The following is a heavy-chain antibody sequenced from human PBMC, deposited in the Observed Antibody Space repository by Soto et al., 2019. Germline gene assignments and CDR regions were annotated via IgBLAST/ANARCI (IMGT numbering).Heavy chain of an antibody. CDR3: ERLRISTNNYKWFDP. V-gene: IGHV4-31*03. D-gene: IGHD1-20*01. J-gene: IGHJ5*02. Sequence: PSATLSLTCSVSGAALNSGNYYWSWIRQVPGKGLEWIGHIYVTGAVDYNPSLRDRITISQDTSERQFSLNLRLVTAADTAVYYCERLRISTNNYKWFDPWGQGTLVTVSS. CDR2: IYVTGAV. CDR1: GAALNSGNYY.